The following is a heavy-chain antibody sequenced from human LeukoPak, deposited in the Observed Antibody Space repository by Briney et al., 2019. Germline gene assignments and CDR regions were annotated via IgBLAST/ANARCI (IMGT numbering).Heavy chain of an antibody. CDR1: GGSISSSSYY. CDR3: ASQDSAIVYTWFDP. V-gene: IGHV4-39*01. J-gene: IGHJ5*02. CDR2: IYYSGST. Sequence: SETLSLXCTVSGGSISSSSYYWDWIRQPPGKGLEWIGSIYYSGSTYYNPSLKSRVTISVDTSKNQFSLKLSSVTAADTAVYYCASQDSAIVYTWFDPWGQGTLVTVSS. D-gene: IGHD2-2*02.